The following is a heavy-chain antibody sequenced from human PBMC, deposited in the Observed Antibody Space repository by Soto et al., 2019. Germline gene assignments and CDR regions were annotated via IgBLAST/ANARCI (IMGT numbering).Heavy chain of an antibody. Sequence: PGGSLRLSCAASGFTFSSYAMHWVRQAPGKGLEWVAVISYDGSNKYYADSVKGRFTISRDSSKNTLYLQMNSLRVEDTAMYYCARAANWNYHYWGLGTLVTVS. CDR3: ARAANWNYHY. J-gene: IGHJ4*02. V-gene: IGHV3-30*14. D-gene: IGHD1-7*01. CDR1: GFTFSSYA. CDR2: ISYDGSNK.